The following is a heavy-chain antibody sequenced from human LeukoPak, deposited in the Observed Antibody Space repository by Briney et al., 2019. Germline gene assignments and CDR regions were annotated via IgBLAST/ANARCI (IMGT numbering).Heavy chain of an antibody. Sequence: GGSLRLSCAASGFTFRTYGMHWVRQAPGKGLEWVAAMSGSGTTTYSADSAKGRFTISRDNSKNTLYVEMSSLRAEDTAVYYCAKFFAPSGGASGWPWTIDCWGQGTLVTVSS. CDR2: MSGSGTTT. D-gene: IGHD6-19*01. CDR1: GFTFRTYG. J-gene: IGHJ4*02. V-gene: IGHV3-23*01. CDR3: AKFFAPSGGASGWPWTIDC.